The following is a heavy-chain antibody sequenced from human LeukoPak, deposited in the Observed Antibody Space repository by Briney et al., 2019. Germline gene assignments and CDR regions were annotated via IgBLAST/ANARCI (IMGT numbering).Heavy chain of an antibody. D-gene: IGHD5-18*01. Sequence: SVKVSCKASGGTFSSYAISWVRQAPGQGLEWMGGIIPIFGTANCAQKFQGRVTITTDESTSTAYMELSSLRSEDTAVYYCARARGYSYGPADYWGQGTLVTVSS. CDR1: GGTFSSYA. J-gene: IGHJ4*02. V-gene: IGHV1-69*05. CDR2: IIPIFGTA. CDR3: ARARGYSYGPADY.